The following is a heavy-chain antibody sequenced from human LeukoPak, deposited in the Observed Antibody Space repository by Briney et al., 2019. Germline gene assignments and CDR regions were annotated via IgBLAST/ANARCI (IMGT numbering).Heavy chain of an antibody. CDR2: IHYSGST. J-gene: IGHJ4*02. CDR3: ARGKEVITMLRGLKPGYYFDY. D-gene: IGHD3-10*01. Sequence: PETLSLTCTVSGGSITNYYWSWIRQPPGKGLEWIGYIHYSGSTKYKSSLKSRVTISVDTSKNQFSLKLSSVTAADTAVYYCARGKEVITMLRGLKPGYYFDYWGQGTLVTVSS. V-gene: IGHV4-59*01. CDR1: GGSITNYY.